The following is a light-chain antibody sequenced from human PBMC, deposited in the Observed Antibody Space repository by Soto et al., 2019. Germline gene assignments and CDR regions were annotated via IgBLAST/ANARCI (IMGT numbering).Light chain of an antibody. CDR2: AAS. J-gene: IGKJ1*01. V-gene: IGKV1-27*01. CDR3: PNYYNAPET. Sequence: DIQMTQSPSSLSASVGDRVTITCRASQGISSYLAWYQQRPGKVPKVLIYAASTLHSGVPSRFSGSGSGTDFTLTISNVHPEDVATYYCPNYYNAPETFGQGTKVEI. CDR1: QGISSY.